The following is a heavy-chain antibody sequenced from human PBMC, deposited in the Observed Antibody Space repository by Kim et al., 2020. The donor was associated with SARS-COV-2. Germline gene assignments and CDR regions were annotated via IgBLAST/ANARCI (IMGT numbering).Heavy chain of an antibody. CDR3: ARGGWKRGWNDLAYDSSGYYFGAFDI. CDR1: GGTFSSYA. V-gene: IGHV1-69*13. J-gene: IGHJ3*02. CDR2: IIPIFGTA. D-gene: IGHD3-22*01. Sequence: SVKVSCKASGGTFSSYAISWVRQAPGQGLEWMGGIIPIFGTANYAQKFQGRVTITADESTSTAYMELSSLRSEATAGYYCARGGWKRGWNDLAYDSSGYYFGAFDIWGQGTMVTVSS.